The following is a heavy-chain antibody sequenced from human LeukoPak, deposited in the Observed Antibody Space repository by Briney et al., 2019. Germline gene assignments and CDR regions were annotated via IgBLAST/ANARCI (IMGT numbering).Heavy chain of an antibody. CDR1: GYTFTNYD. J-gene: IGHJ4*02. CDR2: ISAYNGNT. Sequence: ASVKVSCKASGYTFTNYDVNWVRQAPGQGLEWMGWISAYNGNTKYAQKLQARVTMTTDTSTSTAYMELSSLRSEDTAVYYCARESGGDILTGAFDYWGQGTLVTVSS. V-gene: IGHV1-18*01. D-gene: IGHD3-9*01. CDR3: ARESGGDILTGAFDY.